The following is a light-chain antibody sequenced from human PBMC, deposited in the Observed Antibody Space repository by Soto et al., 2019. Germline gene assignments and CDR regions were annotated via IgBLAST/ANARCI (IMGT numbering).Light chain of an antibody. V-gene: IGKV1-39*01. CDR1: QSISSY. J-gene: IGKJ1*01. CDR2: AAS. Sequence: DIQMTQSPSSLSASVGDRVTITCRASQSISSYLNWYQQKPGKAPKLLIYAASSLQSGVLSRFSGSGSGTDFTLTISSLQPEDFATYYCQQSYSTPRTFGQGTKVDSK. CDR3: QQSYSTPRT.